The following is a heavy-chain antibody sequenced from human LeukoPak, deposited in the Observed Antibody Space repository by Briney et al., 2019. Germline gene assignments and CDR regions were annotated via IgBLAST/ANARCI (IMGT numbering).Heavy chain of an antibody. CDR1: GFSVTNNY. D-gene: IGHD5-24*01. CDR2: FYVGGAT. CDR3: ARGDGYNFFDY. V-gene: IGHV3-53*01. J-gene: IGHJ4*02. Sequence: GGSLRLSCAVSGFSVTNNYMSWVRQAPGKGLEWVSVFYVGGATYYADSVKGRFTISRDNSENTLHLQMKSLRAEDTAVYYCARGDGYNFFDYWGQGTLVTVSS.